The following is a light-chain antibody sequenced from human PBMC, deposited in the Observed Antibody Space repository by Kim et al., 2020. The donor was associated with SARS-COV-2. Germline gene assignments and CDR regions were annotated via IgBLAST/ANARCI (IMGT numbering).Light chain of an antibody. Sequence: EIVLTPSPATLSLSPGERATLSCRANESINSYLAWFQHKPGQAPRVLIYDASDRVTGVPARISGSGSGVDFTLTISSLEPEDFAIYYCQQRANWPLTFGQATRLEI. J-gene: IGKJ5*01. CDR1: ESINSY. CDR2: DAS. V-gene: IGKV3-11*01. CDR3: QQRANWPLT.